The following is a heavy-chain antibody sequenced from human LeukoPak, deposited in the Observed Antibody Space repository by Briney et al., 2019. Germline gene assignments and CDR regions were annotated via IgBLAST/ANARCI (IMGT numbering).Heavy chain of an antibody. V-gene: IGHV3-53*01. CDR3: AKYLTVAGSTGYFDY. D-gene: IGHD6-19*01. J-gene: IGHJ4*02. Sequence: GGSLRLSCAASGFTVSRYYMSWVRQAPGKGLGWVSVIYSDGSTNYADSVKGRFIISRDNSKNTLYLQMNSLRAEDTAVYYCAKYLTVAGSTGYFDYWGQGTLVTVSS. CDR1: GFTVSRYY. CDR2: IYSDGST.